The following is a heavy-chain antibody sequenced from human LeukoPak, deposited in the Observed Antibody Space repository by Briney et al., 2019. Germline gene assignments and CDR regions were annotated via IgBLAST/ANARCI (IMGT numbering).Heavy chain of an antibody. J-gene: IGHJ4*02. CDR1: GFTFSSYG. CDR3: ARDGAVAGRLDY. CDR2: IWYDGSNK. V-gene: IGHV3-33*01. D-gene: IGHD6-19*01. Sequence: GGSLRLSCAASGFTFSSYGMHWVRQAPGKGLEWVVVIWYDGSNKYYADSVKGRFTISRDNSKNTLYLQMNSLRAEDTAVYYCARDGAVAGRLDYWGQGTLVTVSS.